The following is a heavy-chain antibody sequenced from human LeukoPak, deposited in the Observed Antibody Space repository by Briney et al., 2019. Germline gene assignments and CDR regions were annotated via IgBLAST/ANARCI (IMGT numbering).Heavy chain of an antibody. V-gene: IGHV3-23*01. Sequence: PGGSLRLSCAASGFTFSSYAMGWVRQALGKGLEWVSGISINGNTYYADSVKGRFTISRDNSKNTLFLQMSSLRAEDTAVYYCGKSHNYNDSSAYTHWGQGTLVTVSS. CDR1: GFTFSSYA. J-gene: IGHJ4*02. CDR3: GKSHNYNDSSAYTH. CDR2: ISINGNT. D-gene: IGHD3-22*01.